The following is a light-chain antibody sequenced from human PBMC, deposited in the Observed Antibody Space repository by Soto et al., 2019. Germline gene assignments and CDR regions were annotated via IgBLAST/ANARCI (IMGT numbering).Light chain of an antibody. Sequence: EIMLTQSPGTLSLSPGERATLSCRASQSVSSSYLAWYQQRPGQAPRLLFYGASSRATGIPDRFSGSGSGTDFTLTISRLEPEDFAVYYCQQSGSPITFGQGTRLEIK. V-gene: IGKV3-20*01. J-gene: IGKJ5*01. CDR1: QSVSSSY. CDR3: QQSGSPIT. CDR2: GAS.